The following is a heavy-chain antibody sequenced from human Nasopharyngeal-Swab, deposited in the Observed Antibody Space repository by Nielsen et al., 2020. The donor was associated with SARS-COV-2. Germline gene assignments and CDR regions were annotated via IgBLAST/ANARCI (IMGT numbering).Heavy chain of an antibody. CDR1: GLSLSNARMG. J-gene: IGHJ4*02. CDR2: IFSNDEK. D-gene: IGHD5-18*01. Sequence: SGPTLVKPTETLTLTCTVSGLSLSNARMGVSWIRQPPGKALEWLAHIFSNDEKSYSTSLKSRLTISKDTSKSQVVLTMTNMDPVDTATYYCARSGYSYGRRYFDYWGQGTLVTVSS. V-gene: IGHV2-26*01. CDR3: ARSGYSYGRRYFDY.